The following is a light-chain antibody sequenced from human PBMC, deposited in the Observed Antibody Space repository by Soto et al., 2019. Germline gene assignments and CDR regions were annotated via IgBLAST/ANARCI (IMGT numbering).Light chain of an antibody. CDR2: GAS. CDR3: QQYNNWPLWT. Sequence: EIVMTQSPATLSVSPGERATLSCRASQSVSSNLAWYQQKPGQAPRLLIYGASTRATGIPARFSGSGSGTEFTLTISSLQSEDFAVYYCQQYNNWPLWTLGPGTKVDIK. CDR1: QSVSSN. J-gene: IGKJ1*01. V-gene: IGKV3-15*01.